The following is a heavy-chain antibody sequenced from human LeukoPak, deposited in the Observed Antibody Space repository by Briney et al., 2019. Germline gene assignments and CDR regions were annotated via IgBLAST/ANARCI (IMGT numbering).Heavy chain of an antibody. J-gene: IGHJ3*02. V-gene: IGHV4-59*01. CDR2: IYYSGST. CDR3: ARSNSGADAFDI. D-gene: IGHD7-27*01. CDR1: GGSISSYY. Sequence: SETLSLTFTVSGGSISSYYWSWIRQPPGKGLEWIGYIYYSGSTNYNPSLKSRVTISVDTSKNQFSLKLSSVTAADTAVYYCARSNSGADAFDIWGQGTMVTVSS.